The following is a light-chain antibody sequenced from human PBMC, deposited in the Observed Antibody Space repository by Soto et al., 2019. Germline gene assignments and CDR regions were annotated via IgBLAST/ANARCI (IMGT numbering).Light chain of an antibody. J-gene: IGLJ3*02. Sequence: QSVLTQPPSASGTPGQRVTISCSGSSSNIGINAVNWYQQLPGTAPKLLIYGNNQRPSGVADRFSGSKSGTSASLAISGLQSDDETEYYCATWDDTLNGVVFGGGTKLTVL. CDR3: ATWDDTLNGVV. CDR1: SSNIGINA. V-gene: IGLV1-44*01. CDR2: GNN.